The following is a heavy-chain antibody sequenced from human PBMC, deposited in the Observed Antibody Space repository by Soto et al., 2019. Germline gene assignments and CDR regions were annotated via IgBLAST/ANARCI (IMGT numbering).Heavy chain of an antibody. J-gene: IGHJ6*02. Sequence: QTLSLTCVISGDSVSSSSVAWNWVSQSPSRGLEWLGRTYYRSRWYSDFAVSVRGRIVINADTSKNQFSLQLNSVTPEDTAVYFCARSEEDSDYYYYGLDVWGQGTTVTVSS. V-gene: IGHV6-1*01. CDR2: TYYRSRWYS. CDR1: GDSVSSSSVA. D-gene: IGHD2-15*01. CDR3: ARSEEDSDYYYYGLDV.